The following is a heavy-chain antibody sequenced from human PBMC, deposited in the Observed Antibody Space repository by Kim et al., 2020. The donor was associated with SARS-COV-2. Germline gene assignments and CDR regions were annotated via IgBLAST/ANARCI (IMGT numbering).Heavy chain of an antibody. CDR3: AGVSTAYYYNYAMDV. CDR2: IIPILGTP. Sequence: SVKVSCKASGGTFTTYAISWVRQAPGQGLEWMGGIIPILGTPNYSQKYQGRVTITADESTNTVYMELSSLRSEDTAVYYCAGVSTAYYYNYAMDVWGPGTMVTAS. J-gene: IGHJ6*02. CDR1: GGTFTTYA. V-gene: IGHV1-69*13. D-gene: IGHD2-21*02.